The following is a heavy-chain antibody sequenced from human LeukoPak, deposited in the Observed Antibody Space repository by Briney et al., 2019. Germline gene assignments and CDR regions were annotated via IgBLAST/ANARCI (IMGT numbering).Heavy chain of an antibody. CDR2: ISSSSSYI. J-gene: IGHJ6*03. CDR1: GFTFSSYS. CDR3: ARDRDNYMDV. Sequence: GGSLRLSCAASGFTFSSYSMNWVRQAPGKGLEWVSSISSSSSYIYYADSVKGRFTISRDNAKNSLYLQMNSLRVEDTAVYFCARDRDNYMDVWGKGTTVTISS. V-gene: IGHV3-21*01.